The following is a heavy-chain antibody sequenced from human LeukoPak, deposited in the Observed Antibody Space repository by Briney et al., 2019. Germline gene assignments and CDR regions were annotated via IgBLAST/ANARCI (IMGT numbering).Heavy chain of an antibody. CDR2: IRYDGSNK. J-gene: IGHJ4*02. V-gene: IGHV3-30*02. Sequence: GGPLRLSCAASGFTFSSYGMHGVRQAPGKGLEWVAFIRYDGSNKYYADSVKGRFSISRDKSKNTLYLQMNSLRAEDAAVYYCARDLRRAGFIDYWGQGTLVTVSS. CDR1: GFTFSSYG. D-gene: IGHD3-10*01. CDR3: ARDLRRAGFIDY.